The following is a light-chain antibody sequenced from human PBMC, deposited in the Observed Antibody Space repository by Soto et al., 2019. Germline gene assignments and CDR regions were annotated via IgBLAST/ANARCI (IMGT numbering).Light chain of an antibody. CDR2: DNN. CDR3: GTWDSSLSTVV. Sequence: QSVLTQPPSVSAAPGQKVIISCSGSSSNIGNNYVSWYQELPGTAPKVLIYDNNKRPSGIPDRFSGSKSGTSATLAITGLQTGDEADYYCGTWDSSLSTVVFGGGTQLTVL. J-gene: IGLJ2*01. V-gene: IGLV1-51*01. CDR1: SSNIGNNY.